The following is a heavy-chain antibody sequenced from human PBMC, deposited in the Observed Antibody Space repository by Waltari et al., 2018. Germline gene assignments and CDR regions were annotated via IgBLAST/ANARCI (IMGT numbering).Heavy chain of an antibody. V-gene: IGHV4-38-2*02. CDR1: GYFLRSGYY. CDR3: ASARDMDV. Sequence: QVQLQESGPGLVKPSETLSPSCTVSGYFLRSGYYWGWIRQPPGKGLEWIGSIRHSGSTYYKPSLKNRATISVDTSKNQFSLKVSSVTAADTAVYYCASARDMDVWGKGTTVTVSS. CDR2: IRHSGST. J-gene: IGHJ6*03.